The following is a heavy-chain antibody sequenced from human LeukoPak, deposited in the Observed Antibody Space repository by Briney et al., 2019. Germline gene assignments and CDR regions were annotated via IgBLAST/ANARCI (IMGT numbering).Heavy chain of an antibody. J-gene: IGHJ6*03. CDR2: ITSGSSYR. D-gene: IGHD1-26*01. Sequence: GGSLRLSCAASGFTFSTYSMNWVRQAPGKGLEWVSSITSGSSYRFYADSVKGRFTISRDNAKNSLYLQMNSLRAEDTAVYYCARDPYSGSYGNYYYYFMDVWGKGTTVTISS. V-gene: IGHV3-21*01. CDR3: ARDPYSGSYGNYYYYFMDV. CDR1: GFTFSTYS.